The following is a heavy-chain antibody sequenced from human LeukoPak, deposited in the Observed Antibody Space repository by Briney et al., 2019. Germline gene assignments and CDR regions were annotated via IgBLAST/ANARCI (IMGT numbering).Heavy chain of an antibody. J-gene: IGHJ4*02. CDR3: ARVYYYDNSGYGKDYFDY. CDR2: ISNSGNT. Sequence: PSETLSLTCTVSGDSVSSGDYHWSWIRQPPGKGLEWIGNISNSGNTNYNPSLKSRVTISIDTSKNQFSLKLSSVTAADTAVYYCARVYYYDNSGYGKDYFDYWGQGTLVTVSS. D-gene: IGHD3-22*01. V-gene: IGHV4-61*08. CDR1: GDSVSSGDYH.